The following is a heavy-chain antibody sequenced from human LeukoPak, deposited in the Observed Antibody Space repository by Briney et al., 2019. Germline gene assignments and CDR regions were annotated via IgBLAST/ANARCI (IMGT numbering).Heavy chain of an antibody. D-gene: IGHD3-9*01. V-gene: IGHV3-66*01. J-gene: IGHJ4*02. CDR2: IYSGGST. CDR3: ARDRLHYDSLTGYPAD. Sequence: GGSLRLSCAASGFTFSSYSMNWVRQAPGKGLEWVSDIYSGGSTHYADSVKGRFTISRDKSKNTLYLQMNSLRAEDTAVYYCARDRLHYDSLTGYPADWGQGTLVTVSS. CDR1: GFTFSSYS.